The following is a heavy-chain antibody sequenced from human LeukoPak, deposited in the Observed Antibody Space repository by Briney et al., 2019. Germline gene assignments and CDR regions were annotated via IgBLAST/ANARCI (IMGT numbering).Heavy chain of an antibody. CDR1: GYTFTGYY. J-gene: IGHJ4*02. CDR2: ISAYNGNT. CDR3: AGSPDFWSGYFPY. Sequence: ASVKVSCKASGYTFTGYYMHWVRQAPGQGLEWMGWISAYNGNTNYAQKLQGRVTMTTDTSTSTAYMELRSLRSDDTAVYYCAGSPDFWSGYFPYWGQGTLVTVSS. D-gene: IGHD3-3*01. V-gene: IGHV1-18*04.